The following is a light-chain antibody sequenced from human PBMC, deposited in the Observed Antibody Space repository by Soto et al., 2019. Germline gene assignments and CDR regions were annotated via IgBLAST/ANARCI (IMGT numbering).Light chain of an antibody. CDR1: QSVSSN. CDR2: GAF. J-gene: IGKJ1*01. Sequence: EILMTQSPVTLSVSPGERATLSCRASQSVSSNLAWYQRKPGQAPSLLIYGAFTRATGIPARFSGTGSGTEFTLTISSLQSEDFALYYCQQYNDWPLTFGQGTKVDIK. V-gene: IGKV3-15*01. CDR3: QQYNDWPLT.